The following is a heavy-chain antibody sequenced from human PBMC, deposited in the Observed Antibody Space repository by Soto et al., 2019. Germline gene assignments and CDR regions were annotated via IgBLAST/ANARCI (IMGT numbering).Heavy chain of an antibody. J-gene: IGHJ4*02. CDR2: IKSKTDGGTT. D-gene: IGHD4-17*01. CDR1: GFTFSNAW. Sequence: EVQLVESGGGLVKPGGSLQLSCAASGFTFSNAWMSWVRQAPGKGLEWGGRIKSKTDGGTTDYAAPVTGRFTISREDAKNTLYLPMNSLKTGDTAVYSCHTGSYGDYVTYYWGPGPLVPGSS. CDR3: HTGSYGDYVTYY. V-gene: IGHV3-15*01.